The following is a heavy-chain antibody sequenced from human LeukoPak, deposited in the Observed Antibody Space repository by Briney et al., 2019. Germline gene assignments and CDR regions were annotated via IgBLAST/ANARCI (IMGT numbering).Heavy chain of an antibody. CDR3: ARWGNDYSQFDS. CDR2: MKQDGSVK. D-gene: IGHD4-11*01. V-gene: IGHV3-7*03. J-gene: IGHJ4*02. Sequence: GGSLRLSCAASGFTFINYWMSWVRQAPGKGLEWVANMKQDGSVKYYVDSMKGRFTISRDNAKNSLYLQVSGLRAEDTAVYFCARWGNDYSQFDSWGQGTLVTVS. CDR1: GFTFINYW.